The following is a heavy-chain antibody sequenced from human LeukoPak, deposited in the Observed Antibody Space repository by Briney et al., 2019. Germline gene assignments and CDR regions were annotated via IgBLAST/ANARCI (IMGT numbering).Heavy chain of an antibody. CDR1: GGSISSGDYC. CDR3: ARSAHSSGWYDC. CDR2: MSNSGST. V-gene: IGHV4-30-4*08. Sequence: SETLSLTCTVSGGSISSGDYCWNWIRQPPGEGLEWIGYMSNSGSTYYNPSLKSRVTVSVDTSKNQFSLRLSSVTAADTAVYYCARSAHSSGWYDCWGQGTLVTVSS. J-gene: IGHJ5*01. D-gene: IGHD6-19*01.